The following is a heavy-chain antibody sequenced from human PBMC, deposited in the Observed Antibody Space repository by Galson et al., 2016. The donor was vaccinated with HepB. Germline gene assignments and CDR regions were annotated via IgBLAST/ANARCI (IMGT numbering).Heavy chain of an antibody. V-gene: IGHV3-7*03. J-gene: IGHJ4*02. CDR2: IKQDGSEK. D-gene: IGHD3-22*01. CDR3: ARAQYYYDSSGYDY. Sequence: SLRLSCAVSGFTVSSHDMTWVRQAPGKGLEWVANIKQDGSEKYYVDSVKGRFTISRDNAKNSLYLQMNSLRAEDTAVYYCARAQYYYDSSGYDYWGQGALVTVSS. CDR1: GFTVSSHD.